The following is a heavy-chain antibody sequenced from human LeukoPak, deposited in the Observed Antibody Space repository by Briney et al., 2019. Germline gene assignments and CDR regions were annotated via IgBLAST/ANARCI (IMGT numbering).Heavy chain of an antibody. J-gene: IGHJ6*04. CDR2: INHSGST. CDR1: GGSFSGYN. D-gene: IGHD2-2*01. Sequence: PSETLSLTCAVYGGSFSGYNWSWIRQPPGKGLEWIGEINHSGSTNYNPSLKSRVTISVDTSKNQFSLKLSSVTAADTAVYYCARGLIVVVPAASYSYYGMDVWGKGTTVTVSS. CDR3: ARGLIVVVPAASYSYYGMDV. V-gene: IGHV4-34*01.